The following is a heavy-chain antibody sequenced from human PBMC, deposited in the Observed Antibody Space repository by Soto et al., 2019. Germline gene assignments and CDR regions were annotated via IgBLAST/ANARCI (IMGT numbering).Heavy chain of an antibody. J-gene: IGHJ6*02. CDR3: ARDYLSNNYYYGMDV. CDR1: GFTVSSNY. Sequence: GGSLRLSCAASGFTVSSNYMSWVRQAPGKGLEGVSVIYSGGSTYYADSVKGRFTISRDNSKNTLYLQMNSLRAEDTAVYYCARDYLSNNYYYGMDVWGQGTTVTVSS. CDR2: IYSGGST. V-gene: IGHV3-53*01. D-gene: IGHD3-3*02.